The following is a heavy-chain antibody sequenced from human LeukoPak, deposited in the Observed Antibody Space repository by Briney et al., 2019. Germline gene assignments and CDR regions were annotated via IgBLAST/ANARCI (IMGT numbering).Heavy chain of an antibody. D-gene: IGHD3-10*01. CDR2: INQDGGEI. J-gene: IGHJ5*02. V-gene: IGHV3-7*04. CDR3: VRAHHPGGWFDP. CDR1: GFTLSSYA. Sequence: PGGSLRLSCAASGFTLSSYAMSWVRQAPGKGLEWVASINQDGGEIHYVDSVKGRFTISRDNAKNSLYLQMNSPTAEDTAVHYCVRAHHPGGWFDPWGQGTLVTVSS.